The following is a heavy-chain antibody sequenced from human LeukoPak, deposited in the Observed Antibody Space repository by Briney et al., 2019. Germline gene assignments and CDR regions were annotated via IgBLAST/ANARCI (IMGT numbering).Heavy chain of an antibody. CDR1: GFTFSTYA. CDR2: ISGSGGST. V-gene: IGHV3-23*01. J-gene: IGHJ6*02. Sequence: GGSLRLSCATSGFTFSTYAMSWVRQAPGKGLEWVSAISGSGGSTYYADSVKGRFTISRGNSKNTLYLQMNSLRAEDTAVYYCARRPASYGMDVWGQGTTVTVSS. CDR3: ARRPASYGMDV.